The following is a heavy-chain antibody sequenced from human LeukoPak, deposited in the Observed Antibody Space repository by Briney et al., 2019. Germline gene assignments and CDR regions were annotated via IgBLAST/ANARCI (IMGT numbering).Heavy chain of an antibody. Sequence: SETLSLTCAVSGGSISSGGYSWSWIRQPPGKGLEWIGYIYHSGGTYYNPSLKSRVTISVDRSKNQFSLKLSSVTAADTAVYYCARGNYDILTGYYNNWFDPWGQGTLVTVSS. V-gene: IGHV4-30-2*01. CDR1: GGSISSGGYS. D-gene: IGHD3-9*01. J-gene: IGHJ5*02. CDR3: ARGNYDILTGYYNNWFDP. CDR2: IYHSGGT.